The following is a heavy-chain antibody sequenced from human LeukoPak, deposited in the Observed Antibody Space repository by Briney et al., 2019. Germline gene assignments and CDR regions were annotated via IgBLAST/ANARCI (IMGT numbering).Heavy chain of an antibody. J-gene: IGHJ6*03. CDR3: ARSDSSGWSNYYYYMDV. V-gene: IGHV1-2*02. Sequence: ASVKVSCKASGYIFTGYYMHWVRQAPGQGLEWMGWINPNSGGTNYAQKFQGRVTMTRDTSISTAYMELSRLRSDDTAVYYCARSDSSGWSNYYYYMDVWGKGTTVTVSS. CDR1: GYIFTGYY. D-gene: IGHD6-19*01. CDR2: INPNSGGT.